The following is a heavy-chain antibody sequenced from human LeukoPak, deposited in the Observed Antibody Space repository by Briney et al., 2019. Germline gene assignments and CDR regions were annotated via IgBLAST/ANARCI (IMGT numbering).Heavy chain of an antibody. CDR1: GDTFSSYA. J-gene: IGHJ4*02. D-gene: IGHD4-11*01. Sequence: SVKVSCKASGDTFSSYAISWVRQAPGQGLEWVGRIIPFLNISNYAQNFEGKVTIDADRSTNTAYMELTSLTFEDTAVYYCAADDYSAGSYFLNFFDYWGQGTLVTVSS. CDR2: IIPFLNIS. V-gene: IGHV1-69*04. CDR3: AADDYSAGSYFLNFFDY.